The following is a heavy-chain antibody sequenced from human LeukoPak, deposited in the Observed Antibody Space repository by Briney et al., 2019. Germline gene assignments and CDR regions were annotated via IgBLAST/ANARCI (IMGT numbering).Heavy chain of an antibody. Sequence: GGSLRLSCAASGFTFSSYSMNWVRQAPGKGLEWVSSISSGSSYIYYADSVKGRFTISRDNAKNTLYLQMNTPRAEDTAVYYCAREVATNDDAFDIWGQGTMVTVST. J-gene: IGHJ3*02. V-gene: IGHV3-21*01. D-gene: IGHD5-12*01. CDR2: ISSGSSYI. CDR3: AREVATNDDAFDI. CDR1: GFTFSSYS.